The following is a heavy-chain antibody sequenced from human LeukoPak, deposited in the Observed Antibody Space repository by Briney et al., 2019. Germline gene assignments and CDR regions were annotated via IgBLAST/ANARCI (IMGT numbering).Heavy chain of an antibody. CDR1: GGTFSSYA. CDR3: ASPGFLPAAWDQDY. J-gene: IGHJ4*02. CDR2: IIPILGIA. D-gene: IGHD2-2*01. Sequence: SVKVSCKASGGTFSSYAISWVRQAPGQGLEWMGRIIPILGIANYAQKFQGRVTITADKSTSTAYMELSSLRSEDTAVYYCASPGFLPAAWDQDYWGQGTLVTVSS. V-gene: IGHV1-69*04.